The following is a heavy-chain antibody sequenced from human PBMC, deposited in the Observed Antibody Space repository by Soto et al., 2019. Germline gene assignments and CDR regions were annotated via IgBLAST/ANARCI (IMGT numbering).Heavy chain of an antibody. Sequence: QITLKQSGPTLVKPTQTLTLTCTVSGFSLSTSGNTLSWIRQPPGEAPEWLALGEQYSPSLQSRLTFTKDTSKNQVVLTMTDMDPVDTATYYCTLRDDSSRGPLYWGQGILVTVSS. CDR2: GE. CDR3: TLRDDSSRGPLY. V-gene: IGHV2-5*01. J-gene: IGHJ4*02. CDR1: GFSLSTSGNT. D-gene: IGHD3-22*01.